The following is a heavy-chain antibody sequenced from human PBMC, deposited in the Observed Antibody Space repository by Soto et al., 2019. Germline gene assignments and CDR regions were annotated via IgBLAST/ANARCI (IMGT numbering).Heavy chain of an antibody. CDR2: IYYSGST. D-gene: IGHD3-3*01. CDR3: ARLPDFWSGYYRDY. V-gene: IGHV4-39*01. Sequence: QLQLQESGPGLVKPSETLSLTCTVSGGSISSSSYYWGWIRQPPGKGLEWIGSIYYSGSTYYNPSLKSRVTISVDTSKNQFSLKLSSVTAADTAVYYCARLPDFWSGYYRDYWGQGTLVTVSS. CDR1: GGSISSSSYY. J-gene: IGHJ4*02.